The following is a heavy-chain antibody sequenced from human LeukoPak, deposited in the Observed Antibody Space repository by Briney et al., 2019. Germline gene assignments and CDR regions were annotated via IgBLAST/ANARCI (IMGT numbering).Heavy chain of an antibody. J-gene: IGHJ5*02. CDR1: GGTFTSYY. D-gene: IGHD2-2*01. Sequence: ASVKVSCKASGGTFTSYYMHWVRQAPGQGLEWMGIINPSGGSTSYAQKFQGRVTMTRDTSTSTVYMELSSLRSEDTAVYYCARDGVHCSSTRCPPPYNWFGLWGQGTLVTVSS. V-gene: IGHV1-46*01. CDR2: INPSGGST. CDR3: ARDGVHCSSTRCPPPYNWFGL.